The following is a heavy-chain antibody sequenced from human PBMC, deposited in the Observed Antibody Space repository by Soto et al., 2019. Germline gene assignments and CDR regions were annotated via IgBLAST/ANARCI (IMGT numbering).Heavy chain of an antibody. V-gene: IGHV3-33*01. Sequence: QGQLVESGGGVVQPGRSLRLSCVGSGFDFKTYGMHWVRQAPGKGLEWVAVIGFDGTNIHYSDSVRGRFSISRDNSENTVSLQMNSLRVEDTALYYCVRTACVINNCSYRGVRWGQGTLVTV. D-gene: IGHD1-20*01. CDR3: VRTACVINNCSYRGVR. CDR2: IGFDGTNI. CDR1: GFDFKTYG. J-gene: IGHJ4*02.